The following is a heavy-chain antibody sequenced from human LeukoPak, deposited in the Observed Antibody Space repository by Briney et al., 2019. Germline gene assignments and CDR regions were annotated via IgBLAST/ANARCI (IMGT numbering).Heavy chain of an antibody. Sequence: ASVKVSCKASGYTFTSYYMHWVRQAPEQGLEWMGIINPSGGSTSYAQKFQGRVTMTRDMSTSTVYMELSSLRSEDTAVYYCARGAVSGPRSVVPDARRNNWFDPWGQGTLVTVSS. D-gene: IGHD2-2*01. V-gene: IGHV1-46*01. CDR3: ARGAVSGPRSVVPDARRNNWFDP. CDR2: INPSGGST. CDR1: GYTFTSYY. J-gene: IGHJ5*02.